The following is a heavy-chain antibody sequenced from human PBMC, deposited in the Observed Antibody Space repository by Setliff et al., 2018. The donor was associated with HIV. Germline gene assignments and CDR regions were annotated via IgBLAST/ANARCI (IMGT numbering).Heavy chain of an antibody. J-gene: IGHJ6*03. CDR2: VSSSSRYI. Sequence: KPGGSLRLSCAASGFTFSSYSMNWVRQAPGKGLEWVSSVSSSSRYIYHADSVQGRFTISRDNAKNSLYLQMNSLRAEDTAVYYCARSGDGDYYYYTDVWGKGTTVTVSS. CDR3: ARSGDGDYYYYTDV. CDR1: GFTFSSYS. D-gene: IGHD7-27*01. V-gene: IGHV3-21*01.